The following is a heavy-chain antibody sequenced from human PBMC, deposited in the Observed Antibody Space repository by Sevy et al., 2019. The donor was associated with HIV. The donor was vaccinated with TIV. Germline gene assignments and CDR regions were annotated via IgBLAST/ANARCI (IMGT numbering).Heavy chain of an antibody. CDR2: IRSTAYGGTT. J-gene: IGHJ6*02. CDR1: GFSFGDYV. V-gene: IGHV3-49*04. D-gene: IGHD3-10*01. CDR3: SRVGGATDGGMDV. Sequence: GGSLRLSCTASGFSFGDYVLSWVRQAPGKGLEWVGFIRSTAYGGTTEYAASVRGRFTISRDDSKRIAYLQMNSLKTEDTSVYYCSRVGGATDGGMDVWGQGTTVTVSS.